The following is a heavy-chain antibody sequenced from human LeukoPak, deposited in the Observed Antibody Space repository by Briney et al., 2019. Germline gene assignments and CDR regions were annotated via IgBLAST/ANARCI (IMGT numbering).Heavy chain of an antibody. CDR3: AKRGVVIRVILVGFHKEAYYFDS. V-gene: IGHV3-21*04. D-gene: IGHD3-22*01. CDR1: EFTFSNYF. Sequence: GGSLRLSCAASEFTFSNYFMNWVRQAPGKGLEWVSAISGSSSYIYYADSVKGRFTISRDNAKNTLYLQMNSLRAEDTAVYFCAKRGVVIRVILVGFHKEAYYFDSWGQGALVTVSS. J-gene: IGHJ4*02. CDR2: ISGSSSYI.